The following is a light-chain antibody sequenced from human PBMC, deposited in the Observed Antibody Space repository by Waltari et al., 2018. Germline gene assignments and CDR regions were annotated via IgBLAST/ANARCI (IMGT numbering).Light chain of an antibody. V-gene: IGKV3-15*01. CDR3: QQYNNWLSVT. Sequence: EIVVMQSPATLSVSPGERATLSCRTSQTIDNNLAWYQQKPGQTPRLLIYGASTRAIGIPARFSGSGFGTEFTLTISSLQSEDFAVYYCQQYNNWLSVTFGQGTRLEI. CDR2: GAS. J-gene: IGKJ5*01. CDR1: QTIDNN.